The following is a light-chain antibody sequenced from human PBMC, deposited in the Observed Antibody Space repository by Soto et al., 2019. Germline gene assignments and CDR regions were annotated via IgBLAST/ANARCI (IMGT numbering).Light chain of an antibody. Sequence: QSVLTQPPSMSGAPGQRVTISCTGSSSNIGAGFDVHWYQHLPGTAPKVLIYRNSNRPSGVPDRFSGSKSGTSASLATTGLQAEDEADYYCHSYDNSLSSYVFGTGTKVTVL. V-gene: IGLV1-40*01. J-gene: IGLJ1*01. CDR2: RNS. CDR1: SSNIGAGFD. CDR3: HSYDNSLSSYV.